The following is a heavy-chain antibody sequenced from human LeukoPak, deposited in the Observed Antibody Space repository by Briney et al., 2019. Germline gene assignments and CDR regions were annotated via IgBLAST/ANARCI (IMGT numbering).Heavy chain of an antibody. J-gene: IGHJ4*02. D-gene: IGHD6-19*01. CDR2: ISGDGRAI. Sequence: PGGSLRLSCVASGFAFSSYEMSWVRQAPGKGLERGSFISGDGRAIHYADSVRGRFTISADNARNSVFLQMNSLRAEDTAVYYCATSLSGWFGPSAYYCGQGTLVTVSS. V-gene: IGHV3-48*03. CDR1: GFAFSSYE. CDR3: ATSLSGWFGPSAYY.